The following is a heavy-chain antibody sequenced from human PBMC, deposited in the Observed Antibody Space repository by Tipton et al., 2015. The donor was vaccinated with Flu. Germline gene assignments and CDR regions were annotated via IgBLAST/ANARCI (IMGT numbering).Heavy chain of an antibody. J-gene: IGHJ4*02. D-gene: IGHD3-10*01. Sequence: TLSLTCTVSGASISSSYWSWIRQAPGKGLEWIGHIYYSGITNYNPSLKSRITISVDTSKNQFSLRLSSVTAADTAVYYCARDTGTGYEDFWGQGALVTVSS. CDR1: GASISSSY. CDR2: IYYSGIT. CDR3: ARDTGTGYEDF. V-gene: IGHV4-59*01.